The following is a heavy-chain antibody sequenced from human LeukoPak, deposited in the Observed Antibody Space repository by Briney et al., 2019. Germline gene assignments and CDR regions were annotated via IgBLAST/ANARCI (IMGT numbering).Heavy chain of an antibody. CDR2: INPSGGST. Sequence: ASVKVSCKASGYTFTSYYMHWVRQAPGQGLEWMGIINPSGGSTSYAQKFQGRVTMTRDASTSTVYMELSSLRSEDTAVYYCASATYYYDSSGYDWGQGTLVTASS. CDR1: GYTFTSYY. J-gene: IGHJ4*02. V-gene: IGHV1-46*01. D-gene: IGHD3-22*01. CDR3: ASATYYYDSSGYD.